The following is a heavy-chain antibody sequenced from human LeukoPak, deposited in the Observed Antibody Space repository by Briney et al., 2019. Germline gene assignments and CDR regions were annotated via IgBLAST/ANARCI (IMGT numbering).Heavy chain of an antibody. CDR3: ASDSSGYQRPNAFDI. Sequence: PSGGSLRLSCAASGFTFSSYAMSWVRQAPGKGLEWVSAISGSGGSTYYADSVKGRFTISRDNSKNTLYLQMNSLRAEDTAVYYCASDSSGYQRPNAFDIWGQGTMVTVSS. V-gene: IGHV3-23*01. CDR2: ISGSGGST. D-gene: IGHD3-22*01. J-gene: IGHJ3*02. CDR1: GFTFSSYA.